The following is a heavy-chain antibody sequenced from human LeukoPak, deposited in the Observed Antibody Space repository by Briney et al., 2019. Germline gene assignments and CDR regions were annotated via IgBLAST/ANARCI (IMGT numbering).Heavy chain of an antibody. J-gene: IGHJ4*02. V-gene: IGHV3-21*01. CDR1: GFTFSSHT. CDR2: VTTSSYN. D-gene: IGHD6-6*01. Sequence: GGSLRLSCAASGFTFSSHTMTWVRQAPGKGLEWVSSVTTSSYNFYADSVKGRFTISRDNAKNSLYLQMNSLRVEDTAIYYCARVSGEYRDYWGQGTLVTVSS. CDR3: ARVSGEYRDY.